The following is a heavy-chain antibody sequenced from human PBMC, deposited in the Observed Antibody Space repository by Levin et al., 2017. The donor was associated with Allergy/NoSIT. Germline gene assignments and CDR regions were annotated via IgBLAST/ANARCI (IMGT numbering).Heavy chain of an antibody. Sequence: QSGGSLRLSCSASGFTFRSYWMSWVRQAPGKGLEWVANINQDGSEQYYVDSVRGRFTISRDNAKNSVYLEMNSLRGEDTSVYYCAREEGWRYYYGMDVWGQGTTVTVSS. J-gene: IGHJ6*02. CDR1: GFTFRSYW. CDR3: AREEGWRYYYGMDV. V-gene: IGHV3-7*01. CDR2: INQDGSEQ. D-gene: IGHD3-10*01.